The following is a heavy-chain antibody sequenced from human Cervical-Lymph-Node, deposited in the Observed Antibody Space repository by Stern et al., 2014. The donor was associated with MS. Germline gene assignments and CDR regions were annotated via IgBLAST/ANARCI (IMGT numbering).Heavy chain of an antibody. D-gene: IGHD3-16*02. CDR1: GYTFTTYA. J-gene: IGHJ4*02. CDR3: AKEGDYVWGNYRAM. V-gene: IGHV7-4-1*02. CDR2: INTHTGNP. Sequence: QVQLVQSGSELKKPGASVKVSCKTSGYTFTTYAINWVRQAPGQGLEWMGWINTHTGNPTYAQGFTGRFVFSLDTSISTAYLEISSLRAEDTAVYYCAKEGDYVWGNYRAMWGQGTLVTVSS.